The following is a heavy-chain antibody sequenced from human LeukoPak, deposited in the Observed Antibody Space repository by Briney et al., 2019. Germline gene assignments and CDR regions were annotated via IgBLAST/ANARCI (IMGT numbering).Heavy chain of an antibody. CDR3: ARALSIAAAAGGY. Sequence: ALVKVSCKASGYSFTGYAMNWVRQAPGQGLEWMGWINTNTGNPTYAQGFTGRFVFSLDTSVTTAYLQISSLKTEDTAVYYCARALSIAAAAGGYWGQGTLVTVSS. D-gene: IGHD6-13*01. CDR2: INTNTGNP. CDR1: GYSFTGYA. J-gene: IGHJ4*02. V-gene: IGHV7-4-1*02.